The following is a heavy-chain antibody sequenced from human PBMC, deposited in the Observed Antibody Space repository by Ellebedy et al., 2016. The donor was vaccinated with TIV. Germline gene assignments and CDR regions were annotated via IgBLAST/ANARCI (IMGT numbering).Heavy chain of an antibody. V-gene: IGHV3-74*01. Sequence: GESLKISCAASGFTFGHNWMHWVRQAPGKGLMWVSRITADGDRANYADSVEGRFTISRDNSKRTLYLQMNSLRADDTAVYYCAKSRGDINHDYGMDVWGQGTTVTVSS. CDR3: AKSRGDINHDYGMDV. J-gene: IGHJ6*02. CDR2: ITADGDRA. CDR1: GFTFGHNW. D-gene: IGHD5-12*01.